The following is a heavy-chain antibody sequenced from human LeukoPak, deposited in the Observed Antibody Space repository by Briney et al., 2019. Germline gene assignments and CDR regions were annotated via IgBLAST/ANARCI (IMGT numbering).Heavy chain of an antibody. CDR3: ARHPYSSSWYWAFDI. CDR1: GYSFSSYW. D-gene: IGHD6-13*01. J-gene: IGHJ3*02. Sequence: GESLKISCKGSGYSFSSYWIGWVRQMPGKGLEWMGIIYPDDSDTRYSPSFQGQITISADKSISTAYLQWSSLKASDTAMYYCARHPYSSSWYWAFDIWGQGTMVIVSS. V-gene: IGHV5-51*01. CDR2: IYPDDSDT.